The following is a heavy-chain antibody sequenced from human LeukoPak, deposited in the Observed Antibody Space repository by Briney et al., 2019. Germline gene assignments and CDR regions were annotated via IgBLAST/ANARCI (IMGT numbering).Heavy chain of an antibody. J-gene: IGHJ6*03. CDR2: INPNSGGT. V-gene: IGHV1-2*02. Sequence: GASVKVSCKASGYTFTGYYIHWVRQAPGQGLEWMGWINPNSGGTNYAQKFQGRVTMTRDTSISTAYMELSRLRSDDTAVYYCARGNFDWLLSDFYYYMDVWGRGTTVTVSS. CDR1: GYTFTGYY. D-gene: IGHD3-9*01. CDR3: ARGNFDWLLSDFYYYMDV.